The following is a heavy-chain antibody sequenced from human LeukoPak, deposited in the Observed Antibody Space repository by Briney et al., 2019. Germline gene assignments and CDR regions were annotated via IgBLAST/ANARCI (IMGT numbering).Heavy chain of an antibody. CDR1: GYTLTELS. Sequence: ASMKVSCEVSGYTLTELSMHWVRQAPGKGLEWMGGFDPEDGETIYAQKFQGRVTMTEDTSTDTAYMELSSLRSEDTAVYYCATDLITMVRGVIIEGFDPWGQGTLVTVSS. J-gene: IGHJ5*02. D-gene: IGHD3-10*01. V-gene: IGHV1-24*01. CDR3: ATDLITMVRGVIIEGFDP. CDR2: FDPEDGET.